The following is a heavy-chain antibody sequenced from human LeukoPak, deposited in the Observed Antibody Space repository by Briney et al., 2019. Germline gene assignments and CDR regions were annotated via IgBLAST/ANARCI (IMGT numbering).Heavy chain of an antibody. CDR3: ATTDPSRGLYYFDY. J-gene: IGHJ4*02. D-gene: IGHD3/OR15-3a*01. CDR2: INPSGGST. Sequence: ASVKVSCKTSGYTFTNYYMHWVRQAPGQGLEWMGIINPSGGSTSYAQKFQGRVTMTRDTSTSTVYMELSSLRSEDTAVYYCATTDPSRGLYYFDYWGQGTLVTVSS. V-gene: IGHV1-46*01. CDR1: GYTFTNYY.